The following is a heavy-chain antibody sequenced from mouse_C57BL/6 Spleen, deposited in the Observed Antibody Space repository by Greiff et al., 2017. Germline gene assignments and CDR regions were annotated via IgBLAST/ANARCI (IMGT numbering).Heavy chain of an antibody. CDR2: INPGSGGT. J-gene: IGHJ4*01. CDR3: ARCYYDYDRAMDY. D-gene: IGHD2-4*01. V-gene: IGHV1-54*01. CDR1: GYAFTNYL. Sequence: VQLQQSGAELVRPGTSVKVSCKASGYAFTNYLIEWVKQRPGQGLEWIGVINPGSGGTNYNEKFKGKAPLTADKSSSTAYMQLSSLTSEDSAVYFCARCYYDYDRAMDYWGQGTSVTVSS.